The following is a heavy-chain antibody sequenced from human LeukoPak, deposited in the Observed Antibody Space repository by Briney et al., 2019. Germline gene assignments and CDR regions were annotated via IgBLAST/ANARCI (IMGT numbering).Heavy chain of an antibody. D-gene: IGHD3-22*01. CDR3: ATTQDYYDSSGPDAFDI. V-gene: IGHV1-24*01. CDR2: SDPEDGET. Sequence: ASVKVSCKVSGYTLTELSMHWVRQAPGKGLEWMGGSDPEDGETIYAQKFQGRVTMTEDTSTDTAYMELSSLRSEDTAVYYCATTQDYYDSSGPDAFDIWGQGTMVTVSS. CDR1: GYTLTELS. J-gene: IGHJ3*02.